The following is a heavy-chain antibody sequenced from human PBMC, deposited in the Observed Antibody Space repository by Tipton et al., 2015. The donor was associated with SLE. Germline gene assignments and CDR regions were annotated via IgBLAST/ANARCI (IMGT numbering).Heavy chain of an antibody. V-gene: IGHV4-4*08. Sequence: TLSLTCTVSGGSIERSYWNWIRQPPGKGLEWIGYIFISGGTIYTPSLESRVTISVDTSMNQFSLKVNFVTAADTAVYFCARGDSVPTLFDSWGQGALVTVSS. CDR2: IFISGGT. J-gene: IGHJ5*01. D-gene: IGHD5/OR15-5a*01. CDR3: ARGDSVPTLFDS. CDR1: GGSIERSY.